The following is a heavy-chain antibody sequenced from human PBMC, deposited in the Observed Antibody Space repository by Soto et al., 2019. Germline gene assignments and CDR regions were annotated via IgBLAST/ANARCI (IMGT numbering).Heavy chain of an antibody. J-gene: IGHJ4*02. Sequence: SETLSLTCDVYGGSFSDYIWTWIRQTPGKGLQWIGQINHSGSANYNPSLKSRVTISVDTSKNQFSLKLSSVTAADTAVYYCARGRPDDYGDPDYFDYWGQGALVTVSS. CDR3: ARGRPDDYGDPDYFDY. CDR1: GGSFSDYI. V-gene: IGHV4-34*01. CDR2: INHSGSA. D-gene: IGHD4-17*01.